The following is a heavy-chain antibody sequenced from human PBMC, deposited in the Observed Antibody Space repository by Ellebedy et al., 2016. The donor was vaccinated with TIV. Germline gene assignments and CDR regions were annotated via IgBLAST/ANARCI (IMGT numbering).Heavy chain of an antibody. D-gene: IGHD6-19*01. CDR3: AKFSDRGSGWYGSFDS. J-gene: IGHJ4*02. V-gene: IGHV3-9*01. CDR2: ISWNSGSI. CDR1: GFTFSSYA. Sequence: GGSLRLSCAASGFTFSSYAMSWVRQAPGKGLEWVSGISWNSGSIGYADSVKGRFTISRDNAKNSLYLQMNSLRAEDTALYYCAKFSDRGSGWYGSFDSWGQGTLVTVSS.